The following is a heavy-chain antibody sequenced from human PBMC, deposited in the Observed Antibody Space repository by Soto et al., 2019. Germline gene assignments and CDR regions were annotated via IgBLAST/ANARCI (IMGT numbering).Heavy chain of an antibody. CDR2: IHPSGGT. CDR1: GASISSGTYY. CDR3: ARGQDYSKSGY. Sequence: SETLSLTCTVSGASISSGTYYWNWIRQSPEKGLEWIGCIHPSGGTHYNPSLKSRVSISDDTSKNQLSLKMSSVTAADTAVYYCARGQDYSKSGYWGQGTLVTVSS. V-gene: IGHV4-31*02. J-gene: IGHJ4*02. D-gene: IGHD4-4*01.